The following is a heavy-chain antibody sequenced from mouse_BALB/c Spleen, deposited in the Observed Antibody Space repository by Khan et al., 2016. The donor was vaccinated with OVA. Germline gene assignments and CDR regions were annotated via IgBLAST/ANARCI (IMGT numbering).Heavy chain of an antibody. CDR3: AISYYGTFWYFDV. Sequence: QVQLQQSGPELVKPGASVKMSCKASGFTLMSYYIHWVKQRPGQGLEWIGWIYPGDGRTKYNENSKGKTTLTADKSSSTAYMLLSSLTSEDSAIHFCAISYYGTFWYFDVWGAGTTVTVSS. J-gene: IGHJ1*01. D-gene: IGHD1-1*01. CDR1: GFTLMSYY. V-gene: IGHV1S56*01. CDR2: IYPGDGRT.